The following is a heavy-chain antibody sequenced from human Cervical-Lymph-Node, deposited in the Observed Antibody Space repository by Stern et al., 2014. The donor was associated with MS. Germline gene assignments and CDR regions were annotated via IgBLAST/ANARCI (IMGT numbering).Heavy chain of an antibody. CDR2: ISSSSSFI. D-gene: IGHD6-13*01. CDR3: ARLAAAGYYYYYGMDV. V-gene: IGHV3-21*01. J-gene: IGHJ6*02. Sequence: EVQLVESGGGLVKPGGSLRLSCAASGFTFSSYSMNWVRQAPGKGLEWVSSISSSSSFIYYADSVKGRFTISRDNAKNSLYLQMNSLRAEDTAVYYCARLAAAGYYYYYGMDVWGQGTTFTVSS. CDR1: GFTFSSYS.